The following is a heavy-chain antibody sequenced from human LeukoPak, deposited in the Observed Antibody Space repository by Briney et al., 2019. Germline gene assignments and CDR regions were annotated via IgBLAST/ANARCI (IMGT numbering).Heavy chain of an antibody. CDR2: INHSGST. J-gene: IGHJ4*02. CDR1: GGSFSGYY. V-gene: IGHV4-34*01. Sequence: SETLSLTCAVYGGSFSGYYWSWIRQPPGKGLEWIGEINHSGSTSYNSSVKSRVTISVDTSKNQFSLKLSSVTAADTAVHYCARGLDYYDSSGYRLPALGYWGQGTLVTVSS. CDR3: ARGLDYYDSSGYRLPALGY. D-gene: IGHD3-22*01.